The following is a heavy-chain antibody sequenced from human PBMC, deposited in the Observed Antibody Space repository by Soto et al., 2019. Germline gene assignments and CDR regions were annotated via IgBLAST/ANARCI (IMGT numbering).Heavy chain of an antibody. CDR3: ARDWLTRSFDY. Sequence: GGSLRLSCAASGVSFSTFGMHWIRQAPGKGLEWVAVISYDGSNKYYADSAKGRFTISRDTSKNTVFLQMNSLRAEDTAVYYCARDWLTRSFDYWGQGTLVTVSS. V-gene: IGHV3-33*02. CDR2: ISYDGSNK. CDR1: GVSFSTFG. D-gene: IGHD6-19*01. J-gene: IGHJ4*02.